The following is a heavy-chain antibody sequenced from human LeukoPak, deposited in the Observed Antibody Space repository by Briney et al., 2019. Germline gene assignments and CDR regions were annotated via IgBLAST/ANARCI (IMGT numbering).Heavy chain of an antibody. CDR2: ISVYKGDT. D-gene: IGHD6-19*01. CDR1: GYTFTNFG. CDR3: ARAGGWARGDYKADAFDI. J-gene: IGHJ3*02. Sequence: ASVKVSCKASGYTFTNFGLSWVRQAPGQGLEWMGWISVYKGDTNCAQILQGRVTMTTDTSTSTAYMELRSLRSDDTAVYYCARAGGWARGDYKADAFDIWGQGTMVTVSS. V-gene: IGHV1-18*01.